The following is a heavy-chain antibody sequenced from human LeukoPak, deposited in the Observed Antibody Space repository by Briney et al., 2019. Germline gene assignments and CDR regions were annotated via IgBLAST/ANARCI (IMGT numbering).Heavy chain of an antibody. V-gene: IGHV4-34*01. J-gene: IGHJ4*02. CDR1: GGSFSGYY. Sequence: SETLSFTCAVYGGSFSGYYWSWIRQPPGKGLEWIGEINHSGSTNYNPSLKSRVTISVDTSKNQFSLKLSSVTAADTAVYYCARPLLDGYKDFDYWGQGTLVTVSS. D-gene: IGHD5-24*01. CDR3: ARPLLDGYKDFDY. CDR2: INHSGST.